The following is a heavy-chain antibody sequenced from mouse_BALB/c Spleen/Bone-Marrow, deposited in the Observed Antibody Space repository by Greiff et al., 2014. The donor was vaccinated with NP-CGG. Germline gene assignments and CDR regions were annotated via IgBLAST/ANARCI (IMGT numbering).Heavy chain of an antibody. D-gene: IGHD3-1*01. J-gene: IGHJ2*01. CDR3: ARNHRVYYFDY. V-gene: IGHV2-2*02. Sequence: VQLQQSGPGLVQPSQSLSITCTVSGFSLTTYGVHWVRQSPGKGLEWLGVIWTGGSTDYNAAFISRLTISKDNSKSQVFFEMNSLQANDAAIYYCARNHRVYYFDYWGQGTALTVSS. CDR2: IWTGGST. CDR1: GFSLTTYG.